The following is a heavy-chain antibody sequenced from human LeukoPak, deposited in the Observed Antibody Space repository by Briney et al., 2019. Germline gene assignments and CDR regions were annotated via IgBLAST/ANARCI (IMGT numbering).Heavy chain of an antibody. D-gene: IGHD4-23*01. Sequence: LSLTCTVSGVSISSSNSYWGWIRQAPGKGLEWISYISASGSTKYYADSVKGRFTVSRDNAKDSLSLQMNSLRAEDTAVYYCARDTVAGGFDQWGQGSLVTVSS. J-gene: IGHJ4*02. CDR2: ISASGSTK. V-gene: IGHV3-11*04. CDR3: ARDTVAGGFDQ. CDR1: GVSISSSNSY.